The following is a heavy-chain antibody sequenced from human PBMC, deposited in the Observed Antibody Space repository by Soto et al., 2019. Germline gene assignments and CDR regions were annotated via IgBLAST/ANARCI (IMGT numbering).Heavy chain of an antibody. CDR2: ISSSSSTI. J-gene: IGHJ6*03. CDR1: GFTFSSYS. Sequence: EVQLVESGGGLVQPGGSLRLSCAASGFTFSSYSMNWVRQAPGKGLEWVSYISSSSSTIYYADSVKGRFTISRDNAKNSLYLQMNSLRAEDTAVYYCVRDRSTDPYYYYYYMDVWGKGTTVTVSS. CDR3: VRDRSTDPYYYYYYMDV. V-gene: IGHV3-48*01.